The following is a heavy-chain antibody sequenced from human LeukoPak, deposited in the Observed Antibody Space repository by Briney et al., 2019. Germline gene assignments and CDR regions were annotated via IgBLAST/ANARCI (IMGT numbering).Heavy chain of an antibody. CDR3: ARQAENGPGSYYNY. CDR1: GGSFSGYY. Sequence: TSETLSLTCAVYGGSFSGYYWSWIRQPPGKGLEWIGEINHSGSTNYNPSLKSRVTISVDTSKNQFSLKLSSVTAADTAVYYCARQAENGPGSYYNYWGQGTLGTVS. D-gene: IGHD3-10*01. J-gene: IGHJ4*02. CDR2: INHSGST. V-gene: IGHV4-34*01.